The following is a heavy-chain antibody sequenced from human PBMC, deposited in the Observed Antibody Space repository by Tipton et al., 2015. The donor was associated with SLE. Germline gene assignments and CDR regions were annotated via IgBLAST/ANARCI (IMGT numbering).Heavy chain of an antibody. CDR2: IYSSGDT. D-gene: IGHD3-10*01. J-gene: IGHJ4*02. CDR3: ATPGYFGSGSSVAY. V-gene: IGHV4-39*07. CDR1: GGSITSSSYY. Sequence: TLSLTCTVSGGSITSSSYYWVWVRQPPGKGLEWIGSIYSSGDTYYNPSLKSRISISVDTSKSQFSLKLNSVTAADTAVYYCATPGYFGSGSSVAYWGQGTLVAVSS.